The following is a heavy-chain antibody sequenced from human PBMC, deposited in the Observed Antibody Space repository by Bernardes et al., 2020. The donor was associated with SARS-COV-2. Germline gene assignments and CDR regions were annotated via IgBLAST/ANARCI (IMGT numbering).Heavy chain of an antibody. Sequence: GSLRLSCAASGFTFSNFGMSWVRQAPGKGLVWMSTISGSGGGTHYADSVKGRFTVSRDNSKNTLYLQMNSLRVEDTAVYYCAKDCSTDPCDSWGQGTLVTVSS. J-gene: IGHJ5*02. CDR2: ISGSGGGT. V-gene: IGHV3-23*01. CDR3: AKDCSTDPCDS. D-gene: IGHD2-21*01. CDR1: GFTFSNFG.